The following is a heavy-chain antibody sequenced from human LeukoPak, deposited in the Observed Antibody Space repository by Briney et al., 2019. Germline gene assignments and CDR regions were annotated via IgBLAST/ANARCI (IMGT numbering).Heavy chain of an antibody. J-gene: IGHJ5*02. Sequence: GGSLRLSCAASGFTFSNYGMHWVRQAPGKGLEWVSAISGSGGSTYYADSVKGRFTISRDNSKNTLYLQMNSLRAEDTAVYYCAKSGATNVASWFDPWGQGTLVTVSS. CDR3: AKSGATNVASWFDP. CDR2: ISGSGGST. D-gene: IGHD1-26*01. V-gene: IGHV3-23*01. CDR1: GFTFSNYG.